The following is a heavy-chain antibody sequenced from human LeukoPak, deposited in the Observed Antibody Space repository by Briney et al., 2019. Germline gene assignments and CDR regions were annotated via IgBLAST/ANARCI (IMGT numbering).Heavy chain of an antibody. Sequence: ASVKVSCKASGYTFTACYIHWVQQAPGQGLEWMGWINPNSGDTKYSQEFQGRVTMTRDTSISTTYMELSGLTSDDTAVYYCARGYYDSGGPRLDSWGQGTLVTVSS. CDR3: ARGYYDSGGPRLDS. J-gene: IGHJ4*02. CDR1: GYTFTACY. CDR2: INPNSGDT. V-gene: IGHV1-2*02. D-gene: IGHD3-22*01.